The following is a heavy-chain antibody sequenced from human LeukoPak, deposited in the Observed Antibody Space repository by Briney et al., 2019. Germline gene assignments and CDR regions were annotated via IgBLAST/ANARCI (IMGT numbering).Heavy chain of an antibody. V-gene: IGHV4-4*07. CDR3: AREATADILTGYYTSPHFDY. J-gene: IGHJ4*02. CDR1: GGSISSYY. D-gene: IGHD3-9*01. CDR2: IYTSGST. Sequence: SETLSLTCTVSGGSISSYYWSWIRQPAGKGLEWIGRIYTSGSTNYNPSLKSRVTMSVDTSKNQFSLKLSSVTAADTAVYYSAREATADILTGYYTSPHFDYWGQGTLVTVSS.